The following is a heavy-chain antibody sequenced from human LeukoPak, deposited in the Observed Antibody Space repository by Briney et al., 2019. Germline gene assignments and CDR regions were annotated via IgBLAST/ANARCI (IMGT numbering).Heavy chain of an antibody. CDR1: GFTFSSYW. D-gene: IGHD3-22*01. CDR3: ARANYDSSGYYYPYYFDY. V-gene: IGHV3-7*04. J-gene: IGHJ4*02. Sequence: GGSLRLSCAASGFTFSSYWMSWVRQAPGKWLEWVANIKQDGSEKYYVDSVKGRFTISRDNAKNSLYLQMNSLRAEDTAVYYCARANYDSSGYYYPYYFDYWGQGTLVTVSS. CDR2: IKQDGSEK.